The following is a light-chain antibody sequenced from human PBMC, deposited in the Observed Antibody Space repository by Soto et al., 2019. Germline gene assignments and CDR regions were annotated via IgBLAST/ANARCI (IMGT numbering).Light chain of an antibody. J-gene: IGLJ2*01. V-gene: IGLV2-14*01. CDR1: DSDVGGYNF. Sequence: QSALTQPASVSGSPGQSITISCTGTDSDVGGYNFVSWYQQHPGKAPKLMIYGVTNRPSGVSNRFSSSKSGNTASLTISGLQAEDDANYYCSSFRRSNTPHVLFGGGTKLTVL. CDR3: SSFRRSNTPHVL. CDR2: GVT.